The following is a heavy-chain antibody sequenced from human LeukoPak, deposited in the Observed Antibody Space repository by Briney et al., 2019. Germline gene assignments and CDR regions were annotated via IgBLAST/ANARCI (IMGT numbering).Heavy chain of an antibody. CDR2: MNPNSGNT. J-gene: IGHJ4*02. V-gene: IGHV1-24*01. CDR3: ATSSDYHPGF. CDR1: GYTLTDLS. Sequence: ASVKVPCKVSGYTLTDLSTHWVRQSPGKGLEWMGWMNPNSGNTGYAQKFQGRVTMTEDTSTDTAYMELSSLRSEDTAVYYCATSSDYHPGFWGQGTLVTVSS. D-gene: IGHD4-17*01.